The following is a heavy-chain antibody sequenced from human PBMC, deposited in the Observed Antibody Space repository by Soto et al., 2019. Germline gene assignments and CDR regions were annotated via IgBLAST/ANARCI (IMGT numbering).Heavy chain of an antibody. V-gene: IGHV3-72*01. J-gene: IGHJ4*02. CDR1: GFTFSDHY. D-gene: IGHD6-13*01. Sequence: LRLSCEASGFTFSDHYMDWVRQAPGKGLEWVGRSRNKTKSYTTEYAASVQGRFSISRDDSKSSLYLQMNGLKTEDTAVYYCVRVRGGSWFRLDFWGLGTLVTVSS. CDR3: VRVRGGSWFRLDF. CDR2: SRNKTKSYTT.